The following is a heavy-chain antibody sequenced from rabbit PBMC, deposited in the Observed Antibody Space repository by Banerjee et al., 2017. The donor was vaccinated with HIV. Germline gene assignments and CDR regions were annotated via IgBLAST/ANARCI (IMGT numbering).Heavy chain of an antibody. CDR2: IYTGSSDII. V-gene: IGHV1S45*01. CDR3: ARGSAYAGAGYAL. J-gene: IGHJ6*01. CDR1: GFSFSSSYY. Sequence: QEQLEESGGDLVKPEGSLTLTCTASGFSFSSSYYMCWVRQAPGKGLEWIACIYTGSSDIIYYATWAKGRFTISKTSSTTVTLQMTSLTAADTATYFCARGSAYAGAGYALWGPGTLVTVS. D-gene: IGHD4-2*01.